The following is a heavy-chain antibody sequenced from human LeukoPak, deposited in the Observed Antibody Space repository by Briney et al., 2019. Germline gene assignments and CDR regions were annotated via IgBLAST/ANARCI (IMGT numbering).Heavy chain of an antibody. J-gene: IGHJ4*02. D-gene: IGHD6-6*01. CDR2: INPKSGVT. Sequence: GASVKVSCKASGYTFTGYYMHWVRRAPGQGPEWMGWINPKSGVTNYARKFQGRVTMTSDTSISTAYMEFSRLRSDDTAMYYCARDLGVAVRPFSLFYWGQGTLVTVSS. CDR1: GYTFTGYY. V-gene: IGHV1-2*02. CDR3: ARDLGVAVRPFSLFY.